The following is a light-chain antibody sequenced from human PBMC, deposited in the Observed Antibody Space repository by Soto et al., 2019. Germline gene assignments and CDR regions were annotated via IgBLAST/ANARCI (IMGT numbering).Light chain of an antibody. J-gene: IGKJ5*01. CDR1: ERVITY. CDR3: QQRYKWPPIT. CDR2: DAS. V-gene: IGKV3-11*01. Sequence: EIVLTQSPAILSLSPGERATLSCRASERVITYLAWFQQKPGQAPRLLIYDASNRATGIPARFSGSGSGTDFTLTISSLEPEDFAVYYCQQRYKWPPITFGQGTRLDFK.